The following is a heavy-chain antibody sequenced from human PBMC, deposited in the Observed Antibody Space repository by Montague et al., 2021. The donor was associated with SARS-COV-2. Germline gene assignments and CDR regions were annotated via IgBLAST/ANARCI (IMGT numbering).Heavy chain of an antibody. CDR3: ARGGGRLQYSYYYGMDV. CDR2: IYYTGST. CDR1: GGSMINNY. J-gene: IGHJ6*02. V-gene: IGHV4-59*01. Sequence: ETLSLTCSVSGGSMINNYWSWIRQPPGKGLEWMGYIYYTGSTDXXPSLESRATLSIDTSKNEFSLKLTSVTAADTAVYYCARGGGRLQYSYYYGMDVWGQGTTVTVSS. D-gene: IGHD5-12*01.